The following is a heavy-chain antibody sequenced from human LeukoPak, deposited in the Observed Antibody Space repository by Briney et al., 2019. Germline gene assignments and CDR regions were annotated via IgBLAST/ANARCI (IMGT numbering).Heavy chain of an antibody. CDR3: ARGRYSNYAQYYFDY. V-gene: IGHV3-33*01. Sequence: GGSLRLSCAASGFTFSSYGMHWVRQAPGKGLEWVAVIWYDGSNKYYAGSVKGRFTISRDNSKNTLYLQMNSLRAEDTAVYYCARGRYSNYAQYYFDYWGQGTLVTVSS. D-gene: IGHD4-11*01. CDR1: GFTFSSYG. J-gene: IGHJ4*02. CDR2: IWYDGSNK.